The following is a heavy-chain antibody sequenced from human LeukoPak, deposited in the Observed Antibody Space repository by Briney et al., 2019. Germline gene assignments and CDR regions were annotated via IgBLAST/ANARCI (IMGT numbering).Heavy chain of an antibody. CDR1: GYTFTGYY. J-gene: IGHJ4*02. V-gene: IGHV1-2*02. CDR2: INPNSGGT. D-gene: IGHD5-12*01. CDR3: ARPSTTEEDYSGYDQPFDY. Sequence: ASVKVSCKASGYTFTGYYMHWVRQAPGQGLEWMGWINPNSGGTNYAQKFQGRVTMTRDTSISTAYMELSRLRSDDTAVYYCARPSTTEEDYSGYDQPFDYWGQGTLVTVSS.